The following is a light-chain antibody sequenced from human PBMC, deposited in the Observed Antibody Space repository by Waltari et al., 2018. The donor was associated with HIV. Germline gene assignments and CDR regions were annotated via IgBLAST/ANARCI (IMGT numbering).Light chain of an antibody. CDR1: SSDVGGYSF. J-gene: IGLJ3*02. CDR2: DVT. V-gene: IGLV2-11*01. Sequence: QSALTQPRSVSGSPGQSVTIPCTGTSSDVGGYSFVPWYQQHPNKAPKLMIYDVTKRPSGVPDRFSGSKSGNTASLTISGLQAEDEADYYCCSYAGDPWVFGGGTKLTVL. CDR3: CSYAGDPWV.